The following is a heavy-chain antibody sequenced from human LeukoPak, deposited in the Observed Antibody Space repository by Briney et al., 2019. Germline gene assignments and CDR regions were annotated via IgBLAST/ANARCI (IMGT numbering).Heavy chain of an antibody. D-gene: IGHD5-18*01. J-gene: IGHJ4*02. CDR2: IYYTGST. CDR1: DGSISYNY. V-gene: IGHV4-4*07. CDR3: ARGLSGDSYGFEY. Sequence: SETLSLTCIVSDGSISYNYWSWIRQSAGKELELIGRIYYTGSTNYNPSLRSRVTMSVDTSKNQFSLMLSSVTAADTAVYYCARGLSGDSYGFEYWGQGTLVTVSS.